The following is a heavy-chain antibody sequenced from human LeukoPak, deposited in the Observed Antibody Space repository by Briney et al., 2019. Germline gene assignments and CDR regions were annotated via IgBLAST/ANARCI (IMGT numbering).Heavy chain of an antibody. D-gene: IGHD4-17*01. Sequence: PSETLSLTCTVSGYSISSGYYWGWIRQPPGKGLEWIGSIYHSGSTNYNPSLKSRVTISVDTSKNQFSLKLSSVTAADTAVYYCARGRGDRPPFDYWGQGTLVTVSS. J-gene: IGHJ4*02. CDR2: IYHSGST. CDR3: ARGRGDRPPFDY. V-gene: IGHV4-38-2*02. CDR1: GYSISSGYY.